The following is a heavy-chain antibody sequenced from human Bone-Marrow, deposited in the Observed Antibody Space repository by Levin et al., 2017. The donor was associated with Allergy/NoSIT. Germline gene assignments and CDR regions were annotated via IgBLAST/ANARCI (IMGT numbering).Heavy chain of an antibody. J-gene: IGHJ5*02. Sequence: LSLTCAASGVTFGSYAMSWVRQVPGKGLEWVSTLDTTGGYTFYTDSVKGRFTVSGDKSKNMVYLQMNSLRAEDTGVYFCAKDNWGGSFFTWFDPWGQGTLVTVSS. CDR1: GVTFGSYA. CDR3: AKDNWGGSFFTWFDP. V-gene: IGHV3-23*01. D-gene: IGHD7-27*01. CDR2: LDTTGGYT.